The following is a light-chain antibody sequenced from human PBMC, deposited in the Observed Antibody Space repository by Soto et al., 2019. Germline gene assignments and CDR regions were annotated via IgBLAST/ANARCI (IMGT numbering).Light chain of an antibody. CDR2: DAS. J-gene: IGKJ5*01. CDR3: QQRFNWPPIT. CDR1: QSVNNY. Sequence: EIVLTQSPATLSLSPGERATLSCRASQSVNNYVAWYQQKPAQAPRLLIYDASNRATGVPGRFSGSGSGTDFTLTISSLEPEDFAVYYCQQRFNWPPITFGQRTRLEIK. V-gene: IGKV3-11*01.